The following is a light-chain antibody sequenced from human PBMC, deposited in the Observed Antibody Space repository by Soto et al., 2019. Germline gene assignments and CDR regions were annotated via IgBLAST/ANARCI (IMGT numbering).Light chain of an antibody. Sequence: DIQMTQSPSSLSASVGARVTITCRASQSISSYLNWYQQKPGKAPKLLIYAASSLQSGVPSRFSGSGSGTDFTLTISRLQPEDFATYYCQQSYSTPQGTWTFGQGTKVEIK. CDR2: AAS. CDR3: QQSYSTPQGTWT. V-gene: IGKV1-39*01. J-gene: IGKJ1*01. CDR1: QSISSY.